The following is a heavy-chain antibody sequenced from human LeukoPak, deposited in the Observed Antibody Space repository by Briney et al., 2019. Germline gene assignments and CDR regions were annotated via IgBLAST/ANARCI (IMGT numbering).Heavy chain of an antibody. CDR2: FGPEDGET. CDR3: ATGGELLPDY. J-gene: IGHJ4*02. CDR1: GYTLTELS. D-gene: IGHD1-26*01. Sequence: ASVKVSCKVSGYTLTELSMHWVRQAPGKGLEWVGGFGPEDGETIYAQKFQGRVTMTEDTSTDTAYMELSSLRSEDTAVYYCATGGELLPDYWGQGTLVTVSS. V-gene: IGHV1-24*01.